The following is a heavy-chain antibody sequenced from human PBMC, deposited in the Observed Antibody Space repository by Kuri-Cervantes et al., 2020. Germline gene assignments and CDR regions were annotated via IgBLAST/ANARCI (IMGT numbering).Heavy chain of an antibody. Sequence: SLKISCAASGFTFDDYAMHWVRQVPGKGLEWVPGINWNSDNIGYADSVKGRFTISRDNAKNSLYLQMNSLRAEDTAVYYCARVRDGDYAGFDYWGQGTLVTVSS. CDR2: INWNSDNI. J-gene: IGHJ4*02. CDR3: ARVRDGDYAGFDY. CDR1: GFTFDDYA. V-gene: IGHV3-9*01. D-gene: IGHD4-17*01.